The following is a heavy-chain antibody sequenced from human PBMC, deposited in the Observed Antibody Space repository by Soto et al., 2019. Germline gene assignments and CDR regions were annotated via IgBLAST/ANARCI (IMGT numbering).Heavy chain of an antibody. Sequence: WSLRLSCAASGFTFSSYAMSWVRQAPGKGLEWVSAISGSGGSTYYADSVKGRFTISRDNSKNTLYLQMNSLRAEDTAVYYCAKKGGRGAAAGTGMDVWGQGTTVTVSS. J-gene: IGHJ6*02. D-gene: IGHD6-13*01. CDR2: ISGSGGST. CDR3: AKKGGRGAAAGTGMDV. V-gene: IGHV3-23*01. CDR1: GFTFSSYA.